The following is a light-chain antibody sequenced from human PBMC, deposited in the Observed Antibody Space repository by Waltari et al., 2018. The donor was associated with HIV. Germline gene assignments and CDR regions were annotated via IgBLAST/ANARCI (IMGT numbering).Light chain of an antibody. CDR1: QAISSY. CDR3: QQYYSFPHT. Sequence: VIWVTQSPPLLSASTGDRVTISCRMSQAISSYVAWYQQKPGKAPELLIYGASSLQTEVPSRFSGSGSGTDFTLTISCLQSEDFATYFCQQYYSFPHTFGQGTKLEIK. J-gene: IGKJ2*01. V-gene: IGKV1D-8*01. CDR2: GAS.